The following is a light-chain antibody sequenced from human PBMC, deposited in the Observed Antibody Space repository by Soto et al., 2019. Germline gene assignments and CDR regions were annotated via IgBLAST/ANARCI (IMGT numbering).Light chain of an antibody. V-gene: IGLV2-14*01. J-gene: IGLJ1*01. CDR2: EVN. CDR1: SSDIGAYDY. Sequence: QSALPQPASLSGSPGQSITISCTGTSSDIGAYDYVSWFQQHPGKAPKLMISEVNNRPSGVSNRFSGSKSGNTAYLTISGLQVEDEAEYFCFSFTTTRTNVFGTGTKVTVL. CDR3: FSFTTTRTNV.